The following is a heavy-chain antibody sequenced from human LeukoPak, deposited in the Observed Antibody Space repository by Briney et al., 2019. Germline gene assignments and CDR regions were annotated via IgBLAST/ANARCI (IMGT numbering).Heavy chain of an antibody. V-gene: IGHV1-69*05. CDR2: IIPIFGTA. Sequence: AASVKVSCKASGGTFSSYAISWVRQAPGQGLEWMGGIIPIFGTANYAQKFQGRVTITTDESTSTAYMELSSLRSEDTAVYYCARGGLQGYSYGFDYWGQGTLVTVSS. J-gene: IGHJ4*02. CDR1: GGTFSSYA. D-gene: IGHD5-18*01. CDR3: ARGGLQGYSYGFDY.